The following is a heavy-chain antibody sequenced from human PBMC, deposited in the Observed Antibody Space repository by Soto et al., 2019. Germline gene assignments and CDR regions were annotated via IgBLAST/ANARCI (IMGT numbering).Heavy chain of an antibody. CDR1: GYTFTSYD. D-gene: IGHD2-2*01. CDR3: ARARNCISTSCYASFDY. CDR2: MNPNSGNT. V-gene: IGHV1-8*01. Sequence: ASEVSCKASGYTFTSYDINWVRQATGQGLEWMGWMNPNSGNTGYAQKFQGRVTMTRNTSISTAYMELSSLRSEDTAVYYCARARNCISTSCYASFDYWGQGTLVTVSS. J-gene: IGHJ4*02.